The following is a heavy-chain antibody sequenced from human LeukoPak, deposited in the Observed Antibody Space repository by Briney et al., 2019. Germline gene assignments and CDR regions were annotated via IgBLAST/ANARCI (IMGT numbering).Heavy chain of an antibody. D-gene: IGHD6-6*01. V-gene: IGHV5-51*01. J-gene: IGHJ6*02. CDR1: GYSFSSNW. CDR3: ARRGSRSSGVFYGLDV. CDR2: IYPGDSET. Sequence: TLGESLKISCQGSGYSFSSNWIGWVRQMPGKGLEWMGVIYPGDSETRYSPSFQGQVTISADKSISTAYVQWTSLKASDTAVYYCARRGSRSSGVFYGLDVWGQGTTVTVSS.